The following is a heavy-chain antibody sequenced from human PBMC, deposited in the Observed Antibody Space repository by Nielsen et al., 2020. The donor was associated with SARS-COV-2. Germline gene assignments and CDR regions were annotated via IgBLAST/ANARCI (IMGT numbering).Heavy chain of an antibody. V-gene: IGHV3-30*18. D-gene: IGHD3-10*01. CDR2: ISYDGSDQ. CDR1: GFTFSSYA. CDR3: VKDGAYYGVRGVVHFGY. J-gene: IGHJ4*02. Sequence: GESLKISCAASGFTFSSYAMSWVRQAPGRGLEWVAYISYDGSDQYYEDSLKGRFTISRDNSKNILYLQMNNLRAEDTAVYYCVKDGAYYGVRGVVHFGYGGRGNLVTVSS.